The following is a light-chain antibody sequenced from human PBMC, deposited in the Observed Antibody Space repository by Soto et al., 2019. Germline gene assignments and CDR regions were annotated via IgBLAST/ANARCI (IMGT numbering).Light chain of an antibody. CDR2: AAS. Sequence: IRMTQSPSSLSASTGERVTITCRASQSISSYLNWYQQKPGKAPKFLIYAASSLQSGVPSRFSGSGSGTDFTLTVNSLQPEDFATYYCQQGYSSAITFGQGTRLEI. V-gene: IGKV1-39*01. CDR3: QQGYSSAIT. J-gene: IGKJ5*01. CDR1: QSISSY.